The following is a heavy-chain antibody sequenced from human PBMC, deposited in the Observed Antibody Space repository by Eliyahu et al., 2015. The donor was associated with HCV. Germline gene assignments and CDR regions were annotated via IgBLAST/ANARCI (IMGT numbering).Heavy chain of an antibody. CDR2: IIPIFGTA. Sequence: EVKKPGSSVKVSCKASGGTFSSYAISWVRQAPGQGLEWMGGIIPIFGTANYAQKFQGRVTITADESTSTAYLELSSPRSEGTAVYYCATQPLLEWLLSGPYYFDYWGQGTLVTVSS. CDR3: ATQPLLEWLLSGPYYFDY. D-gene: IGHD3-3*01. J-gene: IGHJ4*02. CDR1: GGTFSSYA. V-gene: IGHV1-69*01.